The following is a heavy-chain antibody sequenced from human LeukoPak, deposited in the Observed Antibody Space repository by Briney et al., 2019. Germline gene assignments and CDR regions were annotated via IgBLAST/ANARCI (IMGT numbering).Heavy chain of an antibody. CDR1: GFTFTSSA. V-gene: IGHV1-58*01. D-gene: IGHD2-8*01. J-gene: IGHJ4*02. CDR2: IVVGSGNT. Sequence: GASVKVSCKASGFTFTSSAVQWVRQARGQRLEWIGWIVVGSGNTNYAQKFQERVTITRDMSTSTAYMELSSLRSEDTAVYYCARGDIVLMVYASHWGQGTLVTVSS. CDR3: ARGDIVLMVYASH.